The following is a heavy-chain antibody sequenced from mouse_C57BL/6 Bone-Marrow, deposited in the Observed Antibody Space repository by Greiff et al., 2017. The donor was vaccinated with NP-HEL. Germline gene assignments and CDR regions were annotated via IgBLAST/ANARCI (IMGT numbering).Heavy chain of an antibody. V-gene: IGHV3-1*01. CDR3: ASPGTGAWFAY. J-gene: IGHJ3*01. CDR2: ISYSGST. D-gene: IGHD4-1*01. Sequence: DVKLVESGPGMVKPSQSLSLTCTVTGYSITSGYDWHWIRHFPGNKLEWMGYISYSGSTNYNPSLKSRISITHDTSKNHFFLKLNSVTTEDTATYYCASPGTGAWFAYWGQGTLVTVSA. CDR1: GYSITSGYD.